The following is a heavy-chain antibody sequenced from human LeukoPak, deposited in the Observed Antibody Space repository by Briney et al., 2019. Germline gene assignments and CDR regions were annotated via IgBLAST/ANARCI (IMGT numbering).Heavy chain of an antibody. CDR1: GGSINFYY. CDR3: ARGIADPYSFDS. V-gene: IGHV4-4*07. Sequence: KTSETLSLTCTVSGGSINFYYWSWLRQPAGKGLEWIGRIYSTGSTNYSPSLKSRVTMSVDKSKNQFSLNLSSVTAADTAVYYCARGIADPYSFDSWGQGTLVTVSS. J-gene: IGHJ4*02. D-gene: IGHD6-13*01. CDR2: IYSTGST.